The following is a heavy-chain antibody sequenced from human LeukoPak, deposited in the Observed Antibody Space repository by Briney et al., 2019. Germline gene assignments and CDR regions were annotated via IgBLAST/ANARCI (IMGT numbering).Heavy chain of an antibody. J-gene: IGHJ4*02. Sequence: ASVKVSCKASGYTFNDHYIHWVRQAPGQGLEWMGGFNPEDGETIYAQKFQGRVTMTEDTSTDTAYMELSSLRSEDTAVYYCTIVPISVIRGVSYHFDYWGQGSLVTVSS. V-gene: IGHV1-24*01. CDR1: GYTFNDHY. D-gene: IGHD3-10*01. CDR2: FNPEDGET. CDR3: TIVPISVIRGVSYHFDY.